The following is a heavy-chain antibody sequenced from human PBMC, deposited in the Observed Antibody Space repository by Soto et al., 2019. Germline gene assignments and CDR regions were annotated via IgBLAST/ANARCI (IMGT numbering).Heavy chain of an antibody. CDR3: ARAPGYCSGGSCLRTYYYYYSMDV. J-gene: IGHJ6*02. V-gene: IGHV1-69*01. Sequence: QVQLVQSGAEVKKPGSSVKVSCKASGGTFSSYAISWVRQAPGQGLEWMGGIIPIFGTANYAQKFQGRVTITADESTSTAYMELSSLRSEDTAVYYCARAPGYCSGGSCLRTYYYYYSMDVWGQGTTVTVSS. D-gene: IGHD2-15*01. CDR2: IIPIFGTA. CDR1: GGTFSSYA.